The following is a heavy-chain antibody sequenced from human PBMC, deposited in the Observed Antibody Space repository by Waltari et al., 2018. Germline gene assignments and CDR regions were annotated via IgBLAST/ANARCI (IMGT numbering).Heavy chain of an antibody. J-gene: IGHJ3*02. CDR2: IYTSGST. CDR3: ARIIGTVTTRIDI. Sequence: QVQLQESGPGLVKPSQTLSLTCPVSGGSIRSRSYYWSWIRQPAGKGLEWIGYIYTSGSTNYNPSLKSRVTISVDTSKNQFSLKLSSVTAADTAVYYCARIIGTVTTRIDIWGQGTMVTVSS. D-gene: IGHD4-17*01. V-gene: IGHV4-61*09. CDR1: GGSIRSRSYY.